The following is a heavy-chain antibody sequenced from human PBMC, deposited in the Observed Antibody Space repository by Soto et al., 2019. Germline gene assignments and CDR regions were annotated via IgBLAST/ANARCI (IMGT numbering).Heavy chain of an antibody. D-gene: IGHD1-1*01. CDR3: AGDRNSNNWAFY. CDR2: IRYSGST. Sequence: QVWLQESGPELVKPSETLSLTCDVTGGSISSYYWSWVRQPPGKALEWIGYIRYSGSTNYNPSLKRRVTISVDPSKNQFSLEVKSVTAADTAVYFCAGDRNSNNWAFYWGRGALVTVSS. J-gene: IGHJ4*02. CDR1: GGSISSYY. V-gene: IGHV4-59*01.